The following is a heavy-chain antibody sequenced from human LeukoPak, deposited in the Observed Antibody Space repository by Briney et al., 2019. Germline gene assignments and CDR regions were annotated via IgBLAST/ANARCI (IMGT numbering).Heavy chain of an antibody. J-gene: IGHJ5*02. V-gene: IGHV1-18*01. CDR1: GYTFTSYG. CDR3: AREGIAEPDTNWFDP. Sequence: ASVKVSCKASGYTFTSYGINWVRQAPGQGLEWMGWISAYNGNTNYAKKLQDRVTMTTDTSTSTAYMELRSLRFDDTAVYYCAREGIAEPDTNWFDPWGQGTLVTVSS. CDR2: ISAYNGNT. D-gene: IGHD6-13*01.